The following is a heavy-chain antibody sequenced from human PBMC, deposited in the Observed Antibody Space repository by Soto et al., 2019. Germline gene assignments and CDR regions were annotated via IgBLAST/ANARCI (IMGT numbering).Heavy chain of an antibody. V-gene: IGHV1-18*01. Sequence: QVHLVQSGDEVKKPGASVKVSCQASGYAFTTYGITWVRQAPGQGLEWMGWISAHNGNTNYAQKLQGRVTVTRDTSTSTAYMELRSLRSDDTAVYYCARGRYGDYWGQGALVTVSS. CDR1: GYAFTTYG. D-gene: IGHD1-1*01. CDR2: ISAHNGNT. J-gene: IGHJ4*02. CDR3: ARGRYGDY.